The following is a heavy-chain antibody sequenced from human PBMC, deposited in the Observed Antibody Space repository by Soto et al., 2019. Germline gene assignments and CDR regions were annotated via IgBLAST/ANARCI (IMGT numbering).Heavy chain of an antibody. CDR1: GGSISTGDYY. CDR2: IYYSGIT. Sequence: QVQLQESGPGLVKPSQTLSLTCTVSGGSISTGDYYWSWIRQLPGKGLEWIGYIYYSGITYYKPSLRCRVAILVDTPKNQYSLKLRSVTAADTAVYYCATVLYPDVVTGHDPPYYFDYWGQGALVTVSS. CDR3: ATVLYPDVVTGHDPPYYFDY. J-gene: IGHJ4*02. V-gene: IGHV4-31*03. D-gene: IGHD3-9*01.